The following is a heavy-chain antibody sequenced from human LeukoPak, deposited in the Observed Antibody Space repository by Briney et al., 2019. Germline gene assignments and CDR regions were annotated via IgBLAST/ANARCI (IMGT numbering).Heavy chain of an antibody. CDR1: GFTFSRYD. CDR2: ISRSSSYI. Sequence: GGSLRLSCAASGFTFSRYDMSWVRQAPGKGLEWVSSISRSSSYIYYADSMKGRFTISRDNAKNSLYLQMNSLRAEDTAVYYCAKDRCSNGVGCYYYYMDVWGKGTTVTISS. V-gene: IGHV3-21*01. D-gene: IGHD2-8*01. J-gene: IGHJ6*03. CDR3: AKDRCSNGVGCYYYYMDV.